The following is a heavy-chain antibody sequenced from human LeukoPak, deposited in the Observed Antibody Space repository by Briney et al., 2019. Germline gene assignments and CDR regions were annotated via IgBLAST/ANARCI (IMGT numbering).Heavy chain of an antibody. Sequence: GGSLRLSCAASAFTFSSYAMSWVRQAPGKGLDWVSTITPTGGNTFHADSVRGRFSISRDNSKNTLYLQMSSLRADDTALYYCAESLSGNYSNFDYWGQGTLVTVSS. D-gene: IGHD3-22*01. V-gene: IGHV3-23*01. CDR3: AESLSGNYSNFDY. CDR1: AFTFSSYA. CDR2: ITPTGGNT. J-gene: IGHJ4*02.